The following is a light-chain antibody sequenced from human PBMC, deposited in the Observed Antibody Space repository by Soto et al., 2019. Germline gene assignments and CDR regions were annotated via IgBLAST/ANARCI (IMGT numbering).Light chain of an antibody. V-gene: IGKV3-20*01. CDR3: QQYGSSPDT. Sequence: EIVLTQSPGTLSLSPGERATLSCRASQSVSSSYLAWYQQKPGQAPRLLIYGASSRATGIPDRFSGSGSGTDFPLTITRLEPEDFVVYYCQQYGSSPDTFGQGTKLEIK. J-gene: IGKJ2*01. CDR1: QSVSSSY. CDR2: GAS.